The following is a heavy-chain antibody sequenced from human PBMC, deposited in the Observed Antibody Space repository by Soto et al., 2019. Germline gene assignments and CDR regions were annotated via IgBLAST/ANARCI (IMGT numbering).Heavy chain of an antibody. J-gene: IGHJ4*02. V-gene: IGHV3-23*01. Sequence: GGSLRLSCAASGFTFTNFAMSWVRQAPGRGLEWVSGISASGRDTYYADSVKDRFTVSRDNSKNTLYLQMNSLRAEDTAIYYCAKGKASGWYYFDYWGQGARVTVSS. CDR3: AKGKASGWYYFDY. D-gene: IGHD6-19*01. CDR2: ISASGRDT. CDR1: GFTFTNFA.